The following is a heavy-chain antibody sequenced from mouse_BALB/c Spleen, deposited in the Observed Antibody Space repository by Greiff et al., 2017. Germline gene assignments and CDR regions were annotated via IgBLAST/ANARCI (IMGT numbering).Heavy chain of an antibody. CDR2: IHPSNGVT. Sequence: VQLQQSGPELVKPGASMKISCKASGYSFTGYTMNWVKQSHGKNLEWIGLIHPSNGVTSYNQKFKGKATLTVGKSSSTDYMELLSLTSEDSAVYYCARKIYYDYDGWYFDVWGAGTTVTVSS. CDR1: GYSFTGYT. J-gene: IGHJ1*01. CDR3: ARKIYYDYDGWYFDV. D-gene: IGHD2-4*01. V-gene: IGHV1-31*01.